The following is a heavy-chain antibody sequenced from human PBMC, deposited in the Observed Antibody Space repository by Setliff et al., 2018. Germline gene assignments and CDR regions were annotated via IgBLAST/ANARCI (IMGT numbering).Heavy chain of an antibody. CDR1: GGSISSGGFY. J-gene: IGHJ4*02. Sequence: TLSLTCSVSGGSISSGGFYWSWIRQSAGRGLERIGHFHTGGATDYNLSLKSRVTISLDSSKNQFSLRLSSVTAADAAVYFCARESATIGEFPLYYFDKWGQGIPVTVSS. D-gene: IGHD3-10*01. CDR3: ARESATIGEFPLYYFDK. V-gene: IGHV4-61*09. CDR2: FHTGGAT.